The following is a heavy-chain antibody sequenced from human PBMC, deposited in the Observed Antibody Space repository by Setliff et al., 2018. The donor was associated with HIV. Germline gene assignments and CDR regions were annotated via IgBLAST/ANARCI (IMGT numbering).Heavy chain of an antibody. CDR3: ARITIFVPGDPYFYGMDV. V-gene: IGHV4-31*03. CDR2: LFYSGTT. D-gene: IGHD3-3*02. Sequence: SETLSLTCSVSGDSVSSGGFYWSWIRQRPDKGLEWIGHLFYSGTTYYSPSLKSRVIISRDTSENQFSLRLSSVTAADTAVYYCARITIFVPGDPYFYGMDVWGQGTTVTVSS. J-gene: IGHJ6*02. CDR1: GDSVSSGGFY.